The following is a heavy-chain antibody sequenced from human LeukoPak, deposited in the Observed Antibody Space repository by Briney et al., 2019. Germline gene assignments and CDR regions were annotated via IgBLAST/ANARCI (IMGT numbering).Heavy chain of an antibody. Sequence: SETLSLTCAVSGGSISSGSYSWSWIRQPPGKGLEWIGYIYPRGSTYYNPSLKSRVILSLDKSANQFSLNLSSVTAADTAVYYCARSSPRAMGNYLDFWGQGTLVTVSS. CDR2: IYPRGST. CDR3: ARSSPRAMGNYLDF. V-gene: IGHV4-30-2*01. CDR1: GGSISSGSYS. J-gene: IGHJ4*02. D-gene: IGHD7-27*01.